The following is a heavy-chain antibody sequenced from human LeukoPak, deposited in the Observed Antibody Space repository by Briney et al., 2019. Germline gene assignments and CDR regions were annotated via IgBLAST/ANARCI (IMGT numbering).Heavy chain of an antibody. J-gene: IGHJ3*02. Sequence: ASVKVSCKASGYTFTGYYMHWVRQAPGQGLEWMGWINPNSGGTNYAQKFQGRVTMTRDTSISTAYMEMSRLRSDDTAVYYCARDGRIMITFGGDLDDDAFDIWGQGTMVTVSS. D-gene: IGHD3-16*01. CDR3: ARDGRIMITFGGDLDDDAFDI. CDR2: INPNSGGT. CDR1: GYTFTGYY. V-gene: IGHV1-2*02.